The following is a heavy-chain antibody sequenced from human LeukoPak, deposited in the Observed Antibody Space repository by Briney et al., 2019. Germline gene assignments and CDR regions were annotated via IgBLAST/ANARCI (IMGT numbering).Heavy chain of an antibody. CDR1: GYTFTSYY. D-gene: IGHD2-2*01. J-gene: IGHJ6*03. V-gene: IGHV1-24*01. CDR2: LDVEDDEP. Sequence: ASVKVSCKASGYTFTSYYMHWVRQAPGKGLEWMGGLDVEDDEPIYAQKFQGRVIMTEDTSTDTAYMELSSLRSEDTAVYYCATEATSPDYNYYMDVWGKGTTVTVSS. CDR3: ATEATSPDYNYYMDV.